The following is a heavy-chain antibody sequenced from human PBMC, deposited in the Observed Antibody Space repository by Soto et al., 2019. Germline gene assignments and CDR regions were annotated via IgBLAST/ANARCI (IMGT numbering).Heavy chain of an antibody. D-gene: IGHD4-17*01. CDR3: ATIGLLWDYGGLFDY. CDR1: GYGLSVLS. CDR2: FDPEDGET. J-gene: IGHJ4*02. V-gene: IGHV1-24*01. Sequence: ASVNVYWKVAGYGLSVLSMHWGRQAPGKGLEWMGGFDPEDGETIYAQKFQGRVTMTEDTSTDTAYMELSSLRSEDTAVYYCATIGLLWDYGGLFDYWGQGTLVTVSS.